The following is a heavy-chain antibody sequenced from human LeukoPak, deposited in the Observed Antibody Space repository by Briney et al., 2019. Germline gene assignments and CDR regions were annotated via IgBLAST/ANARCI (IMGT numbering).Heavy chain of an antibody. Sequence: SETLSLTCAVYGGSFSGYYWSWIRQPPGKGLEWIGEINHSGSANYNPSLKSRVTISVDTSKNQFSLKLSSVTAADTAVYYCARWVVPAAIDYWGQGTLVTVSS. D-gene: IGHD2-2*02. CDR2: INHSGSA. J-gene: IGHJ4*02. CDR3: ARWVVPAAIDY. V-gene: IGHV4-34*01. CDR1: GGSFSGYY.